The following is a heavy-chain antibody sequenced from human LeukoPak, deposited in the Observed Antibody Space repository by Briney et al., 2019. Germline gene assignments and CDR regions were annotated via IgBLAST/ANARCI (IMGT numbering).Heavy chain of an antibody. CDR3: ARLGTDAFDI. V-gene: IGHV3-21*01. CDR2: ISSSSSYI. CDR1: AFIFSSYS. J-gene: IGHJ3*02. D-gene: IGHD1-1*01. Sequence: GGSLRLSCEGSAFIFSSYSMNWVRQAPGKGLEWVSSISSSSSYIYYADSVKGRFTISRDNAKNSLYLQMNSLRAEDTAVYYCARLGTDAFDIWGQGTMVTVSS.